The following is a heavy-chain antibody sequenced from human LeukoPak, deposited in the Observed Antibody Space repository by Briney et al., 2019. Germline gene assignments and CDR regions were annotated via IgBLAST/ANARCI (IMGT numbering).Heavy chain of an antibody. Sequence: GRSLRLSCAASGFTFSSYAMHWVRQAPGKGLEWVAVISYDGSNKYYADSVKGRFTISRDNSKNTLYLQMNSLRAEDTAVYYCARELYYYYMDVWGKGTTVTVSS. J-gene: IGHJ6*03. CDR2: ISYDGSNK. CDR3: ARELYYYYMDV. CDR1: GFTFSSYA. V-gene: IGHV3-30*04.